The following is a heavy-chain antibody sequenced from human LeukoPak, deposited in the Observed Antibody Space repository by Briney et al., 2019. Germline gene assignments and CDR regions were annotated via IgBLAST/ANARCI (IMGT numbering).Heavy chain of an antibody. CDR3: ARGPYYDILTGYLNWFDP. V-gene: IGHV4-61*01. CDR2: IYYSGST. Sequence: SETLSLTCTVSGGSVSSGSYYWSWIRQPPGKGLEWIANIYYSGSTNYNPSLKSRVTISVDTSKNQFSLKLSSVTAADTAVYYCARGPYYDILTGYLNWFDPWGQGTLVTVSS. CDR1: GGSVSSGSYY. J-gene: IGHJ5*02. D-gene: IGHD3-9*01.